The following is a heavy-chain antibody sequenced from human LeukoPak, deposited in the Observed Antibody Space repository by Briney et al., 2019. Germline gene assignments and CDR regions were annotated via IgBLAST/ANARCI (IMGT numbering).Heavy chain of an antibody. CDR3: AKNDLQSYYDSSGYFDY. CDR2: ISGSGGST. CDR1: GFTFSSYA. D-gene: IGHD3-22*01. V-gene: IGHV3-23*01. J-gene: IGHJ4*01. Sequence: GGSLRLSCAASGFTFSSYALTWVRQAPGKGLEWVSAISGSGGSTYYADSVKGRFTISRDNSKNTLYLQMSSLRAEDTAVYYCAKNDLQSYYDSSGYFDYWGQEPWSPSPQ.